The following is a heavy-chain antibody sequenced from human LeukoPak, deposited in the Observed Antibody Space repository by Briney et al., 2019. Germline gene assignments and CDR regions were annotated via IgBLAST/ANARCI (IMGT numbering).Heavy chain of an antibody. CDR2: IGIAGDT. Sequence: GGSLRLSCAASGFAFSKYDMHWVRQSPGKGLEWVSGIGIAGDTYYPVSVRGRFTISRDNAKNSLYLLMSNLSAGDTATYYCARDLDPLMGSTAYFDLWGRGTLVTVSS. V-gene: IGHV3-13*01. D-gene: IGHD3/OR15-3a*01. CDR3: ARDLDPLMGSTAYFDL. J-gene: IGHJ2*01. CDR1: GFAFSKYD.